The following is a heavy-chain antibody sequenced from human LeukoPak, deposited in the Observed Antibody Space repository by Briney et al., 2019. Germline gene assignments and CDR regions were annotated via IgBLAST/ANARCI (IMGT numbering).Heavy chain of an antibody. V-gene: IGHV1-18*01. D-gene: IGHD4/OR15-4a*01. CDR2: ISTYNGNT. CDR1: GYTFTNYD. Sequence: VASVKVSCEASGYTFTNYDINWVRQAPGQGLEWMGWISTYNGNTNYAQKLQGRVTMTTDTSTSTVYMELRSLRSDDTAVYYCAKIAYGANFFDYWGQGTLVTVSS. J-gene: IGHJ4*02. CDR3: AKIAYGANFFDY.